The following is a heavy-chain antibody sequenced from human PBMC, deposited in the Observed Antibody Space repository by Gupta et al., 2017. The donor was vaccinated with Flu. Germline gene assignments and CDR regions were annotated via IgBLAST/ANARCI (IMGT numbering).Heavy chain of an antibody. D-gene: IGHD1-26*01. CDR3: ARDLRDGYNSGFDY. CDR1: GFTFSSYR. CDR2: ISSSSSYI. Sequence: EVQLVESGGGLVKPGGYLRLSCAASGFTFSSYRMNWVRQAPGKGLEWVSSISSSSSYIYYADSVKGRFTISRDNAKNSLYLQMNSLRAEDTAVYYCARDLRDGYNSGFDYWGQGTLVTVSS. J-gene: IGHJ4*02. V-gene: IGHV3-21*01.